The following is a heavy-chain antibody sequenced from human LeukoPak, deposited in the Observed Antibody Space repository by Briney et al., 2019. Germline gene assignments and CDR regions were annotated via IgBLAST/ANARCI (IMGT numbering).Heavy chain of an antibody. V-gene: IGHV1-69*13. CDR1: GGTFSSYA. CDR3: ARGPYLITMMVGEFDP. D-gene: IGHD3-22*01. Sequence: GASVKVSCKASGGTFSSYAISWVRQAPGQGLEWMGGIIPIFGTANYAQKFQGRVTITADESTSTAYMELSSLRSEDTAVYYCARGPYLITMMVGEFDPWGQGTLVTVSS. J-gene: IGHJ5*02. CDR2: IIPIFGTA.